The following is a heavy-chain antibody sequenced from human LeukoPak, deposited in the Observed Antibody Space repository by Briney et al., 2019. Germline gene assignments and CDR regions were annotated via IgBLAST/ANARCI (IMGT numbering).Heavy chain of an antibody. J-gene: IGHJ4*02. CDR1: GFTVSSYS. D-gene: IGHD6-19*01. CDR2: ISSSSSTI. V-gene: IGHV3-48*01. Sequence: GGSLRLSCAASGFTVSSYSMNWVRQAPGKGLEWASYISSSSSTIYYADSVKGRFTISRDNAKNSLYLQMNSLRAEDTAVYYCARDLGYSSGWDLGYFDYWGQGTLVTVSS. CDR3: ARDLGYSSGWDLGYFDY.